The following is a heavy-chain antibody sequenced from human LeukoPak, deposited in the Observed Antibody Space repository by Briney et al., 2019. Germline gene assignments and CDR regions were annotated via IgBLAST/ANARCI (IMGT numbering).Heavy chain of an antibody. V-gene: IGHV1-24*01. CDR3: ATDRVYRSSGRSWGFFDY. J-gene: IGHJ4*01. CDR1: EYSLSDLS. D-gene: IGHD6-19*01. Sequence: ASVKVSCKISEYSLSDLSIHWVREAPGEGLEWMGGFDSENNKMVYSQKFQGRVTMTEDTSADTAYMELTSLRSEDTAVYVCATDRVYRSSGRSWGFFDYWGHGTLVIVSS. CDR2: FDSENNKM.